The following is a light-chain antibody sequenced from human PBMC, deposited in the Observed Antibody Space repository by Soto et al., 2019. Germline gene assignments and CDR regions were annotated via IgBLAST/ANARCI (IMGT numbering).Light chain of an antibody. CDR2: GAS. V-gene: IGKV3D-15*01. Sequence: EIVLTQSPATLSVSPGERAALSCRASQSVSNNLAWYQQKPGQPPRLLIFGASTRATGIPARFSGSGSGTEFTLTISSLQSEDFAVYYCQQYHNWPMTFGQGTRLEIK. CDR1: QSVSNN. CDR3: QQYHNWPMT. J-gene: IGKJ5*01.